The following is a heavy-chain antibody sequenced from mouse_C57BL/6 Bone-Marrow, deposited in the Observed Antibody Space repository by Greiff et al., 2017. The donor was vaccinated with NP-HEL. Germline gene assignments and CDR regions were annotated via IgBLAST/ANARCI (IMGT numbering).Heavy chain of an antibody. CDR1: GFTFSDYY. CDR2: INYDGSST. V-gene: IGHV5-16*01. CDR3: ARGGYYWYFDV. D-gene: IGHD2-2*01. J-gene: IGHJ1*03. Sequence: VESEGGLVQPGSSMKLSCTASGFTFSDYYMAWVRQVPEKGLEWVANINYDGSSTYYLDSLKSRFIISRDNAKNILYLQMSSLKSEDTATYYCARGGYYWYFDVWGTGTTVTVSS.